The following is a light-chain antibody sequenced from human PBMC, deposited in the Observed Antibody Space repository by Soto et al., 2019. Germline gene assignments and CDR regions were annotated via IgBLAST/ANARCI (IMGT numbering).Light chain of an antibody. CDR3: TSFAPGSIYV. CDR1: SGDIGSYNR. V-gene: IGLV2-14*01. Sequence: QSVLTQPASVSGPPGQSITISCTGTSGDIGSYNRVSWYQQHPGKAPKLIIYEVTDRPSGVSNRFSGSKSGNTASLTISGLQAADEGDYYCTSFAPGSIYVFGSGTKVTVL. CDR2: EVT. J-gene: IGLJ1*01.